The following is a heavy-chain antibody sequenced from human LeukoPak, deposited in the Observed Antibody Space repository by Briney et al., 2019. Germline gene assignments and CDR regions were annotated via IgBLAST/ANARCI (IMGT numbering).Heavy chain of an antibody. CDR2: ISGRGGST. CDR3: AKDLRFRTAWFDP. Sequence: GGSLRLSCAASGFIFRSYAMSWVRQAPGKGLEWVSAISGRGGSTYYADSVKGRFTISRDNSKNTLSLQMNSLRAEDTAVYYCAKDLRFRTAWFDPWGQGTLVTVSS. CDR1: GFIFRSYA. J-gene: IGHJ5*02. D-gene: IGHD2-21*02. V-gene: IGHV3-23*01.